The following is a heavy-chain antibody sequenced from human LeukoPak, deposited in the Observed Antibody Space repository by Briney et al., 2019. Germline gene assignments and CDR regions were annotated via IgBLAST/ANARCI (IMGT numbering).Heavy chain of an antibody. D-gene: IGHD1-7*01. Sequence: ASVKVSCKASGYTFTGYYMHWVRQAPVQGLEWMGRINPNSGGTNYARKFQGRVTMTRDTSISTAYMELSRLRSDDTAVYYCARESEELYYFDYWGQGTLATVSS. CDR3: ARESEELYYFDY. V-gene: IGHV1-2*06. CDR2: INPNSGGT. CDR1: GYTFTGYY. J-gene: IGHJ4*02.